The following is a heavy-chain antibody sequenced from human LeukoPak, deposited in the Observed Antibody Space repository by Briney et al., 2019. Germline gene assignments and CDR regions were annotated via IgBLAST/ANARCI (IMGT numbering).Heavy chain of an antibody. J-gene: IGHJ5*02. V-gene: IGHV3-23*01. CDR2: ISGSGADT. CDR1: GFTFASYS. D-gene: IGHD4-17*01. CDR3: ARDQGPDYRPIGSATQFS. Sequence: GVSLRLSCVASGFTFASYSMTWVRQTPGKGLEWVASISGSGADTHYADSVKGRFTISRDSSKDTLNLHLNNLRVEDTAVYYCARDQGPDYRPIGSATQFSWGRGTLVAVSP.